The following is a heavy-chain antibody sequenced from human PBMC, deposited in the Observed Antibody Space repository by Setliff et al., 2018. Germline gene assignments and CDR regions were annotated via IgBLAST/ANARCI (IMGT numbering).Heavy chain of an antibody. CDR2: INNYSFKT. CDR3: ARINFYVSSGHYYAPDY. D-gene: IGHD3-22*01. V-gene: IGHV1-18*01. J-gene: IGHJ4*02. Sequence: SWIRQPPGQGLEWMGWINNYSFKTNYPQKFLGRVAMTTDTSTSTAYMELRSLRSDDSAVYYCARINFYVSSGHYYAPDYWGQGTLVTVSS.